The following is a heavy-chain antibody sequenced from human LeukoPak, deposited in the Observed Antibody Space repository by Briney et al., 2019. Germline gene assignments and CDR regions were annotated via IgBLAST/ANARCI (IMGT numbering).Heavy chain of an antibody. CDR2: INAGNGNT. Sequence: ASVKVSCKASGGTFSSYAISWVRQAPGQGLEWMGWINAGNGNTKYSQKFQGRVTITRDTSASTAYMELSSLRSEDTAVYYCARLIVGATRGAFDTWGQGTMVTVSS. V-gene: IGHV1-3*01. CDR1: GGTFSSYA. CDR3: ARLIVGATRGAFDT. J-gene: IGHJ3*02. D-gene: IGHD1-26*01.